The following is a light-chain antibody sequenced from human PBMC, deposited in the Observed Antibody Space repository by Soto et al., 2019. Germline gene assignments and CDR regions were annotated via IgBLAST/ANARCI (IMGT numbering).Light chain of an antibody. J-gene: IGKJ4*01. V-gene: IGKV1-5*01. CDR2: AAS. Sequence: DIQMTQSPSTLSASVGDRVTITCRASQSVSSWLAWYQQKPGKAPKLLIYAASSLESGVPSRFSGSGSGTEFTLTISSLQPDDFASYHCQQYNTYFLTFGGGTKVEIK. CDR3: QQYNTYFLT. CDR1: QSVSSW.